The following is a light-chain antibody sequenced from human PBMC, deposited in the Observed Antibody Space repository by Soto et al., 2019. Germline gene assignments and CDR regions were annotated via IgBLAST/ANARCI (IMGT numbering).Light chain of an antibody. Sequence: DIPMTQSPSSLSASVGDRVTITCQASQDITDYLNWYQQKPGKAPRLLIYDASNLETGVPPRFSGSGSGTDFTFTISSLQPEDMATYYCQQYEALVLSFGGGTKVEIK. V-gene: IGKV1-33*01. J-gene: IGKJ4*01. CDR1: QDITDY. CDR3: QQYEALVLS. CDR2: DAS.